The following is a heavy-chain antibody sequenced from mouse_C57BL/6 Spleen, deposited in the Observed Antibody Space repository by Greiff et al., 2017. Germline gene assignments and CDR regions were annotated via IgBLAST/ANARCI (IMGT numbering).Heavy chain of an antibody. CDR1: GFNINNTD. CDR3: DFRITEDYAMDY. V-gene: IGHV14-3*01. J-gene: IGHJ4*01. D-gene: IGHD2-4*01. CDR2: IDPANGNT. Sequence: VQLQQSVAELVRPGASVKLSCTASGFNINNTDMHWVKQRPEQGLEWIGRIDPANGNTKYAHKFQGKATITAATSSNTAYQLLRSLRSEETAVYYFDFRITEDYAMDYWGQGTSVTVSS.